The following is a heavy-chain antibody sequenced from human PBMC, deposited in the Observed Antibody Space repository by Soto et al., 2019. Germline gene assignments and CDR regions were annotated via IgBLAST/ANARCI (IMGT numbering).Heavy chain of an antibody. D-gene: IGHD4-17*01. V-gene: IGHV3-23*01. Sequence: EVQLLESGGGLVQPGGSLRLSCAASGFTFSSYAMSWVRQAPGKGLEWVSAISGSGGSTYYADSVKGRFTISRDNSKNTLYLQMNSLRAEDTAVYYCARDPDDYGGNSPTFDIWGQGTMVTVSS. CDR3: ARDPDDYGGNSPTFDI. J-gene: IGHJ3*02. CDR1: GFTFSSYA. CDR2: ISGSGGST.